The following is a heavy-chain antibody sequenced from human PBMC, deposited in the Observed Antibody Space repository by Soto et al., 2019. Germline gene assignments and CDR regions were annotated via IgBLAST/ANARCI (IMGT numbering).Heavy chain of an antibody. CDR1: GGSFRGYD. CDR3: ARRPRGGGPRYNWFDP. J-gene: IGHJ5*02. V-gene: IGHV4-34*01. D-gene: IGHD3-10*01. CDR2: INHSGST. Sequence: PSETLSLTCAVYGGSFRGYDWSWIRQPPGKGLEWIGEINHSGSTNYNPSLKSRVTISVDTSKNQFSLKLSSVTAADTAVYYCARRPRGGGPRYNWFDPWGQGTLVTVSS.